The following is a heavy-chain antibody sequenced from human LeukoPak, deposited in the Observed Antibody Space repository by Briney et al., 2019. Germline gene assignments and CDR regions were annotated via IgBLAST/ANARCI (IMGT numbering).Heavy chain of an antibody. CDR3: TTDTQTYDFWSGLDYYYYMDV. D-gene: IGHD3-3*01. Sequence: GGSLRLSCAASGFTFSGYWMSWVRQAPGKGLEWVGRIKSKTDGGTTDYAAPVKGRFTISRHDSKNTLYLQMNSLKTEDTAVYYCTTDTQTYDFWSGLDYYYYMDVWGKGTTVTVSS. J-gene: IGHJ6*03. V-gene: IGHV3-15*01. CDR1: GFTFSGYW. CDR2: IKSKTDGGTT.